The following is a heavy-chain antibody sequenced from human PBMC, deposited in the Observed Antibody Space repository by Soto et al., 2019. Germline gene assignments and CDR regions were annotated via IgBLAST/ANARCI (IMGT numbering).Heavy chain of an antibody. CDR1: GYTFTGYY. V-gene: IGHV1-2*02. D-gene: IGHD6-13*01. Sequence: ASVKVSCKASGYTFTGYYMHRVRQAPGQGREWMGWINPNSGGTNYAQKFQGRVTMTRDTSISTAYMELSRLRSDDTAVYYCARVFRAGSSWSKDAFDVWGQGTMVTVSS. J-gene: IGHJ3*01. CDR3: ARVFRAGSSWSKDAFDV. CDR2: INPNSGGT.